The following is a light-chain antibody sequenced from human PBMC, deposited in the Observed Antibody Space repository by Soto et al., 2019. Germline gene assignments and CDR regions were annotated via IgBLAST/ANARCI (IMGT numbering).Light chain of an antibody. J-gene: IGKJ5*01. CDR3: MQALQTLLIT. CDR1: HSLLHSNGYNY. V-gene: IGKV2-28*01. Sequence: DIVMTQSPLSLPVTPGEPASISCRSSHSLLHSNGYNYLDWYLQKPGQSPQLLIYLGSNRASGVPDRFSGSGSGTDFTLKISRVEAEDVGVYYCMQALQTLLITFGQGTRLEIK. CDR2: LGS.